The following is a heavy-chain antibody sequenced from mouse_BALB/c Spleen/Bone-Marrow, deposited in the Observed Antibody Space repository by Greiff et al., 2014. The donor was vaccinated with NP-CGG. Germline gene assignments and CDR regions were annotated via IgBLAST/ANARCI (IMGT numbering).Heavy chain of an antibody. CDR1: GYTFTSFY. V-gene: IGHV1S56*01. J-gene: IGHJ4*01. CDR3: ARKSQRAYDSMIY. D-gene: IGHD2-4*01. CDR2: IYPGDFTT. Sequence: VQLQQSGPELVKPGASVRISCKASGYTFTSFYIYWVRQRPGQGLEWIGWIYPGDFTTKYNEKFKGKATLTADKSSTTASMQLSSLTSVDSAVYFCARKSQRAYDSMIYWGQGTSVTVSS.